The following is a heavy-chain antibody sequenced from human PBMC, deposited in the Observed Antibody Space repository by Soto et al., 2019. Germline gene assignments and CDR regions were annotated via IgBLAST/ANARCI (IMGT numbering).Heavy chain of an antibody. Sequence: SETLSLTCTVSGGSIISGGYYWSWIRQHPGKGLEWIGYIYYSGSTYYNPSLKSRVTISVDTSKNQFSLKLSSVTAADTAVYYCARGNGLGSSLGGGYYYYGMDVWGQGTTVTVSS. CDR3: ARGNGLGSSLGGGYYYYGMDV. V-gene: IGHV4-31*03. J-gene: IGHJ6*02. CDR2: IYYSGST. D-gene: IGHD6-6*01. CDR1: GGSIISGGYY.